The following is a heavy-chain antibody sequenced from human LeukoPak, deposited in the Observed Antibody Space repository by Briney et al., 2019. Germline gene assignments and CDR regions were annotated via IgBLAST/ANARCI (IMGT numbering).Heavy chain of an antibody. CDR2: ISGSGGST. D-gene: IGHD5-18*01. CDR3: AKPIEFGYSYSFDY. Sequence: PGGSLRLSCAASGFTFSSYAMSWVRQAPGKGLEWVSAISGSGGSTYYADSVKGRFTISRDNSKNTLYLQMNSLRAEDTAAYYCAKPIEFGYSYSFDYWGQGTLVTVSS. V-gene: IGHV3-23*01. J-gene: IGHJ4*02. CDR1: GFTFSSYA.